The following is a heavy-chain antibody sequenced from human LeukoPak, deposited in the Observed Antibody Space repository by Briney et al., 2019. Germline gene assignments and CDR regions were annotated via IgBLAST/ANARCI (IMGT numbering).Heavy chain of an antibody. V-gene: IGHV1-2*02. CDR3: ARDRTVGYSYPYYYYYMDV. D-gene: IGHD5-18*01. Sequence: ASVKVSCKASGYTFTGYYMHWVRQAPGQGLEWMGWINPNSGGTNYAQKFQGSDTMTRDTSISTAYMELSRLRSDDTAVYYCARDRTVGYSYPYYYYYMDVWGKGTTVTISS. J-gene: IGHJ6*03. CDR1: GYTFTGYY. CDR2: INPNSGGT.